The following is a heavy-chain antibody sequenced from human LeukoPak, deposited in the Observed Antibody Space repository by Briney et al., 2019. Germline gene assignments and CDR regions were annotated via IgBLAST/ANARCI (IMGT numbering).Heavy chain of an antibody. CDR3: ASGYCTGGVYYSIHMDV. D-gene: IGHD2-8*02. CDR2: ISSSSSYI. J-gene: IGHJ6*03. CDR1: GFTFSSYS. Sequence: GGSLGLSCAASGFTFSSYSMNWVRQAPGKGLEWVSSISSSSSYIYYADSVKGRFTISRDNAKNSLYLQMNSLRAEDTAVYYCASGYCTGGVYYSIHMDVWGKGTTVTVSS. V-gene: IGHV3-21*01.